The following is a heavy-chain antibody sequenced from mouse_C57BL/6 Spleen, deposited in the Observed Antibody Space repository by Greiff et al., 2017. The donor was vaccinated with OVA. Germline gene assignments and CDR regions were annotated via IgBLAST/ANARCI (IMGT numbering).Heavy chain of an antibody. CDR3: ARFAGKGFDY. Sequence: VQLQQSGPELVKPGASVKISCKASGYTFTDYYMNWVKQSHGKSLEWIGDINPNNGGTSYNQKFKGKATLTVDKSSSTAYMELRSLTSEDSAVYYCARFAGKGFDYWGQGTTLTVSS. CDR1: GYTFTDYY. CDR2: INPNNGGT. J-gene: IGHJ2*01. V-gene: IGHV1-26*01.